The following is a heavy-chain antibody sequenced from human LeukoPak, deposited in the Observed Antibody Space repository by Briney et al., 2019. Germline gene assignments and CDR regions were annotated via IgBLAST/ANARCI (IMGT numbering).Heavy chain of an antibody. Sequence: GASVKVSCKVSGYTLTELSMHWVRQAPGQGLEWMGIINPSGGSTSYAQKFQGRVTMTRDTSTSTVYMELSSLRSEDTAVYYCARGRHVLRFLEWRRLRYNWFDPWGQGTLVTVSS. V-gene: IGHV1-46*01. CDR2: INPSGGST. CDR3: ARGRHVLRFLEWRRLRYNWFDP. D-gene: IGHD3-3*01. CDR1: GYTLTELS. J-gene: IGHJ5*02.